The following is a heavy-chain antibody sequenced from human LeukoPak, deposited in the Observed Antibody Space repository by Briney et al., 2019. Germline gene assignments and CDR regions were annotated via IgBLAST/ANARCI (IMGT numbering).Heavy chain of an antibody. Sequence: KSSETLSLTCTVSGGSISSSNYYLSWIRHPPGKELEWIASINYGGTTYYNPSLKSRVTISVDTSKNQFSLRLSSVTAADTAVYFCARYVVFGSEKYYFDYWGQGSLVTVSS. CDR1: GGSISSSNYY. D-gene: IGHD3-10*01. CDR2: INYGGTT. J-gene: IGHJ4*02. V-gene: IGHV4-39*01. CDR3: ARYVVFGSEKYYFDY.